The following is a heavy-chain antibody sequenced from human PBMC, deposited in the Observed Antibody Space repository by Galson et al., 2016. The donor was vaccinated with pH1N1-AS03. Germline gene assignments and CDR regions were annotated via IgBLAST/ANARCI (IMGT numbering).Heavy chain of an antibody. J-gene: IGHJ3*02. CDR1: GFTFSSYG. V-gene: IGHV3-33*01. CDR3: VREGISTGYSFDI. D-gene: IGHD5-12*01. CDR2: IWYDGSKK. Sequence: SLRLSCAASGFTFSSYGMHWVRQAPGKGLEWVALIWYDGSKKDYADFVKGRFTNSRDNSENRVYLQVNRLRAEDTAVYYCVREGISTGYSFDIWGQGTMVTVSS.